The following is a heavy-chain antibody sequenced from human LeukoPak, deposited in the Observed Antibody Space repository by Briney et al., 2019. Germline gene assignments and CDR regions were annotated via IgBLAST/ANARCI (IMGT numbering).Heavy chain of an antibody. CDR3: ARDPGFLWFAGGIYYGMDL. J-gene: IGHJ6*02. Sequence: ASVKVSCKASGYTFPHYGVSWVRQAPGQGLEWMGWISAYNGYTNYTQKYQGRVTMTTDTSTSTAYMELRSLRSDDTPGYYCARDPGFLWFAGGIYYGMDLWGQGTTGTVPS. D-gene: IGHD3-10*01. V-gene: IGHV1-18*01. CDR1: GYTFPHYG. CDR2: ISAYNGYT.